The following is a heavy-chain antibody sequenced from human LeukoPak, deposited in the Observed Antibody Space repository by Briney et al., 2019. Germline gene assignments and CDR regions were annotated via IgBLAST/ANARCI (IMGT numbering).Heavy chain of an antibody. CDR3: ARRGYCSSTSCYEYWFDP. D-gene: IGHD2-2*01. J-gene: IGHJ5*02. V-gene: IGHV4-39*01. CDR1: GGSISSSSYY. Sequence: PSETLSLTCTVSGGSISSSSYYWGWIRQPPGKGLEWIGIIYYSGSTYYNPSLKSRLTISADTSKNQFSLKLSSVTATDTAVYYCARRGYCSSTSCYEYWFDPWGQGTLVTVSS. CDR2: IYYSGST.